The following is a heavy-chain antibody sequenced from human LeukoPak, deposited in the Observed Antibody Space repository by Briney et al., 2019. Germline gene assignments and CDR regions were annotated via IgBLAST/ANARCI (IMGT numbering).Heavy chain of an antibody. D-gene: IGHD1-1*01. CDR1: GFTFSSYE. J-gene: IGHJ4*02. CDR2: ISGNGDIT. Sequence: GGSLRLSCAASGFTFSSYEMNWVRQAPEKGLEWVSAISGNGDITYYADTVKGRFSGSRDNSKNTLYLQLNSLRAEDTAVYYCAKDLRGTLSSRGPFEYWGQGTLVTVSS. V-gene: IGHV3-23*01. CDR3: AKDLRGTLSSRGPFEY.